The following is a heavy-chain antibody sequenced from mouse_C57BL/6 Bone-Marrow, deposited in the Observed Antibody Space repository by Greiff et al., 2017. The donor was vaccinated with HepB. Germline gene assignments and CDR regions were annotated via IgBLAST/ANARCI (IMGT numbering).Heavy chain of an antibody. D-gene: IGHD1-1*01. CDR3: ARSEYSPLRGAY. CDR1: GFNIKNTY. J-gene: IGHJ3*01. CDR2: IDPANGNT. V-gene: IGHV14-3*01. Sequence: EVKLVESVAELVRPGASVKLSCTASGFNIKNTYMHWVKQRPEQGLEWIGRIDPANGNTKYAPKFQGKATITADTSSNTAYLQLSSLTSEDTAIYYCARSEYSPLRGAYWGQGTLVTVSA.